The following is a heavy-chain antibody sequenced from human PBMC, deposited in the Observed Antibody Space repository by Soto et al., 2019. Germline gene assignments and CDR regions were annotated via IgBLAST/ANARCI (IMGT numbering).Heavy chain of an antibody. Sequence: LRLSCAASGFTFDDYAMHSVRQAPGKGLEWVSGISWNSGSIGYADSVKGRFTISRDNAKNSLYLQMNSLRAEDTALYYCAKDMKAVAEGFDYWAQGTLVTVSS. CDR3: AKDMKAVAEGFDY. CDR2: ISWNSGSI. J-gene: IGHJ4*02. V-gene: IGHV3-9*01. D-gene: IGHD6-19*01. CDR1: GFTFDDYA.